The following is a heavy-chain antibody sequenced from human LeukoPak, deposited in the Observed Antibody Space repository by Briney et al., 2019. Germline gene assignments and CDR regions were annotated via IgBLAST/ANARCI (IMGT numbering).Heavy chain of an antibody. D-gene: IGHD3-10*01. Sequence: SETLSLTCTVSGVSISSYYWSWIRQPAGKGLEWIGRIYTSGSTNHNPSLKSRVTMSVDKSKSQLSLKLSSVTAADTAVYYCARGAYHYGSGSYYFDYWGQGTLVTVSS. CDR1: GVSISSYY. V-gene: IGHV4-4*07. J-gene: IGHJ4*02. CDR2: IYTSGST. CDR3: ARGAYHYGSGSYYFDY.